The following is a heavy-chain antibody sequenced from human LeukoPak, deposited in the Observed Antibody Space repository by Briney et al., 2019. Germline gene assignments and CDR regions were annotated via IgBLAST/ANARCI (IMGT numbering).Heavy chain of an antibody. CDR2: IIPIFGTA. J-gene: IGHJ4*02. V-gene: IGHV1-69*06. CDR3: AREFYSYGLDY. D-gene: IGHD5-18*01. Sequence: SVKVSCKASEGTFSSYAISWVRQAPGQGLEWMGGIIPIFGTANYAQKFQGRVTITADKSTSTAYMELSSLRSEDTAVYYCAREFYSYGLDYWGQGTLVTVPS. CDR1: EGTFSSYA.